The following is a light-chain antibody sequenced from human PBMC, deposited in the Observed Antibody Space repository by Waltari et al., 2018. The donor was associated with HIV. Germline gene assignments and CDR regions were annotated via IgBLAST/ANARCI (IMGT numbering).Light chain of an antibody. CDR2: NNN. CDR3: AAWDDSLNGHVL. CDR1: SSNIGSNP. Sequence: QSVLTQPPSASGTPGQRVTFSCSGSSSNIGSNPVDWHQKLPGTAPRLLIYNNNQRPSGVPDRFSGSKSGTSASLAISGLQSEDEADYYCAAWDDSLNGHVLFGGGTKLTVL. V-gene: IGLV1-44*01. J-gene: IGLJ2*01.